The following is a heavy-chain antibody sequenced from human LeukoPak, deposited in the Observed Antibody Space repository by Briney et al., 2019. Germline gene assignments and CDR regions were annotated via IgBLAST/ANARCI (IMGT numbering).Heavy chain of an antibody. Sequence: SETLSLTCAVYGGSFSDSYWTWIRQPPGKGLEWIGEINHSGSTDYNPSLKSRVTISVDTSKNQFSLKLSSVTAADTAVYYCARGPRGYSGYGLLRFDYWGQGTLVSVSS. D-gene: IGHD5-12*01. V-gene: IGHV4-34*01. CDR1: GGSFSDSY. J-gene: IGHJ4*02. CDR3: ARGPRGYSGYGLLRFDY. CDR2: INHSGST.